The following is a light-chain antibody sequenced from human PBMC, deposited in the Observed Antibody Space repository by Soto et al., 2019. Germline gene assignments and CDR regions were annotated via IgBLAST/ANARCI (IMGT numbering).Light chain of an antibody. CDR2: AAS. V-gene: IGKV1-17*01. Sequence: DIQMTQSPSSLSASVGDRVTITCRASQGIRIDLGWYQQKPGKAPKRLIYAASSLQSGVPSRFSGSGSGTEFTLTISSLQPEDFATYYCLQHNSYPLTFGPGTKVDI. CDR3: LQHNSYPLT. CDR1: QGIRID. J-gene: IGKJ3*01.